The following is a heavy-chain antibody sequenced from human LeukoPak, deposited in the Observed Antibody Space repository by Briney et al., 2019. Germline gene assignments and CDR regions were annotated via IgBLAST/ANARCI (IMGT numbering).Heavy chain of an antibody. V-gene: IGHV3-30*04. Sequence: GGSLRLSCAASGFSFTKYAMDWVRQAPGRGLEWVAIISKDGSMRYYADSVKGRFTVSRDNSNNAVYLQMNSLKSEDTALYYWAGEKFDIWGQGTMVTVSA. J-gene: IGHJ3*02. CDR1: GFSFTKYA. CDR3: AGEKFDI. CDR2: ISKDGSMR.